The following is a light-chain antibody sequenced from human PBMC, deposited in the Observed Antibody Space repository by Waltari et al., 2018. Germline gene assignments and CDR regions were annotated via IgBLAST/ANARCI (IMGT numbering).Light chain of an antibody. V-gene: IGKV3-15*01. CDR3: QHYNTYPFT. CDR1: QSVNSN. CDR2: GAS. J-gene: IGKJ3*01. Sequence: EIVMTQSPATLSVSPGERATLSCRASQSVNSNLAWYQQKPGQAPRLLIYGASTRATGIPARFSGSGSGTEFTLTISSLQSEDFAVYYCQHYNTYPFTFGPGTKVDIK.